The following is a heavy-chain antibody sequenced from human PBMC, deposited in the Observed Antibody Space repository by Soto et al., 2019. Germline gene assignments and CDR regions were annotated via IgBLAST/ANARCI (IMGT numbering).Heavy chain of an antibody. Sequence: SVKFSCKASGYTFTDYYMHWVRQAPGQGLEWMGGIIPMCGTSNSAEKFQGRLTITADASTDTAYMELSSLTYEDTAMYYCARVRVDASLNRRSPRLFLQLEYWGQGTLVTVSS. V-gene: IGHV1-69*13. J-gene: IGHJ4*02. CDR2: IIPMCGTS. CDR3: ARVRVDASLNRRSPRLFLQLEY. D-gene: IGHD2-21*01. CDR1: GYTFTDYY.